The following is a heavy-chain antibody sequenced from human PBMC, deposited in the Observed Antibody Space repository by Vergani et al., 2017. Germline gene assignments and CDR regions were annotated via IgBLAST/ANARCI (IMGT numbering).Heavy chain of an antibody. Sequence: QVQLVESGGGVVQPGRSLRLSCAASGFSFSNYFMHWVRQAPGKGLEWVAVISYDVSNKYYADSVKGRFTISRDNSKNTLFLQMNSVRPEDTAVFYCARDQREGQWLNFDYWGQGTLVTVSS. CDR1: GFSFSNYF. D-gene: IGHD6-19*01. J-gene: IGHJ4*02. CDR3: ARDQREGQWLNFDY. V-gene: IGHV3-30-3*01. CDR2: ISYDVSNK.